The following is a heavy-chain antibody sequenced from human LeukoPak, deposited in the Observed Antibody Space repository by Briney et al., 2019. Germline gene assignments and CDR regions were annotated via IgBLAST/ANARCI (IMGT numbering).Heavy chain of an antibody. Sequence: GGSLRLSCAASGFTFSSYAMSWFRQAPGKGLEWVSYISDSGGRTYYADSVKGRFTISRDNSKNTPHLQVSSLRAEDAAIYYCAKDASARPSDYWGPGTLVTVSS. J-gene: IGHJ4*02. V-gene: IGHV3-23*01. CDR1: GFTFSSYA. CDR2: ISDSGGRT. D-gene: IGHD3-3*01. CDR3: AKDASARPSDY.